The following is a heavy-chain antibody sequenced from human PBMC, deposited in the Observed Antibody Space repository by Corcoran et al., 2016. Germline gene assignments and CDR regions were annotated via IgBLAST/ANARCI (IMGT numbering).Heavy chain of an antibody. J-gene: IGHJ4*02. D-gene: IGHD5-12*01. CDR3: TPGEGYYF. CDR1: GFTFSGSA. V-gene: IGHV3-73*02. Sequence: EVQLVESGGGLVQPGGSLKLSCAASGFTFSGSAMHWVRQASGKGLEWVGRIRSKANNYATVYAASVKGRFTISRDDSKNTAYLQMTSLKTEDTAVYYWTPGEGYYFGGQGTQVTVSS. CDR2: IRSKANNYAT.